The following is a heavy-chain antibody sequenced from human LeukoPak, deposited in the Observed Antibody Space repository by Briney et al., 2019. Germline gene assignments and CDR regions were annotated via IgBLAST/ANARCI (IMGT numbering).Heavy chain of an antibody. CDR1: GFTFSNYS. J-gene: IGHJ4*02. Sequence: PGGSLRLSCAASGFTFSNYSMNWVRQAPGKGLEWVSSISSRSTYIFYADSVKGRFTISRDNARNSLYLQMNSLRAEDTAVYYCARDGDSDYWGQGTLVTVSS. D-gene: IGHD3-3*01. V-gene: IGHV3-21*01. CDR2: ISSRSTYI. CDR3: ARDGDSDY.